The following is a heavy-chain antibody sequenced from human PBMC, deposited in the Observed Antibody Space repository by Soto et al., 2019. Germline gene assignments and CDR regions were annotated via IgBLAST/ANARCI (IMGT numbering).Heavy chain of an antibody. CDR2: IYYSGST. V-gene: IGHV4-30-4*01. D-gene: IGHD3-22*01. CDR3: ARDSEYYYDSSGYPAYYFDY. J-gene: IGHJ4*02. Sequence: SETLSLTCTVSGGSISSGDYYWSWIRQPPGKGLDWIGHIYYSGSTYYNPSLKSRVTISVDTSKNQFSLKLSSVTAADTAVYYCARDSEYYYDSSGYPAYYFDYWGQGTLVTVSS. CDR1: GGSISSGDYY.